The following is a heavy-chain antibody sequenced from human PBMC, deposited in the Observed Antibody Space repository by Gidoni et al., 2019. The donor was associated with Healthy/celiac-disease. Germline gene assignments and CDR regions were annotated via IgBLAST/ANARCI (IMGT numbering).Heavy chain of an antibody. CDR3: ARTAPSPGYSSGWSDILYYYYYGMDV. D-gene: IGHD6-19*01. CDR1: GGPISSYY. V-gene: IGHV4-59*01. Sequence: QVQLQESGPGLVKPSETLSLTCTVSGGPISSYYWSWPRHPPGKGLEWIGYIYYSGSTNYNPSLKSRVTISVDTSKNQFYLKRSSVTAADTAVYYCARTAPSPGYSSGWSDILYYYYYGMDVWERDHGHRLL. J-gene: IGHJ6*04. CDR2: IYYSGST.